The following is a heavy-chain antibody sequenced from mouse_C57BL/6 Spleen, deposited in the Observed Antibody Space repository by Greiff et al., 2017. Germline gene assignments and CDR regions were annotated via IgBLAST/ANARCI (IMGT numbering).Heavy chain of an antibody. J-gene: IGHJ2*01. D-gene: IGHD3-2*02. CDR1: GYTFTSYW. Sequence: VQLQQPGAELVKPGASVKMSCKASGYTFTSYWITWVKQRPGQGLEWIGDIYPGSGSTNYNEKFKSKATLTVDTSSSTAYMQHSRLTSEDSAVYSCARRLGYSFAYWGQGTTLTVSS. CDR3: ARRLGYSFAY. V-gene: IGHV1-55*01. CDR2: IYPGSGST.